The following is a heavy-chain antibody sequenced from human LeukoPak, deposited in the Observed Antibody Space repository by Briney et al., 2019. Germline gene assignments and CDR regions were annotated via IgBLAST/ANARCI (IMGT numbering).Heavy chain of an antibody. V-gene: IGHV3-48*03. J-gene: IGHJ4*02. D-gene: IGHD6-13*01. CDR1: GFTLSSYE. CDR3: ARPAGSSWYFFGS. CDR2: ISSTGSPK. Sequence: PGGSLRLSCAASGFTLSSYEMYWVRQAPGEGLEWVSYISSTGSPKNYADSVKGRFTISRDTARNTLYLEMSSLRVEDTAVYYCARPAGSSWYFFGSWGQGTLVTVSS.